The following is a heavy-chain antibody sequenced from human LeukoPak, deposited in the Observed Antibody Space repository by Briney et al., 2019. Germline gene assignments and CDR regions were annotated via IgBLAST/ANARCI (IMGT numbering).Heavy chain of an antibody. Sequence: PGGSLRLSCAASGFIFSSAWMTWVRQAPGKGLEWVSSISSSSSYIYYADSVKGRFTISRDNAKNSLYLQMNSLRAEDTAVYYCARLSTVTTFSYWGQGTLVTVSS. J-gene: IGHJ4*02. CDR1: GFIFSSAW. D-gene: IGHD4-17*01. V-gene: IGHV3-21*01. CDR2: ISSSSSYI. CDR3: ARLSTVTTFSY.